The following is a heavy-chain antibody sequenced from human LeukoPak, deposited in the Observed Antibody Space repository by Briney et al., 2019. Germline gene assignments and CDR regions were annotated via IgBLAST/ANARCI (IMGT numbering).Heavy chain of an antibody. CDR3: ARALTTLTYEGY. D-gene: IGHD1-1*01. CDR1: GGSISSGGYY. V-gene: IGHV3-21*01. J-gene: IGHJ4*02. Sequence: ETLSLTCTVSGGSISSGGYYWSWIRQAPGKGLEWVSSISGSNSYIFYADSVKGRFTVSRDNAKDSLYLQMNSLRAEDTAVYYCARALTTLTYEGYWGQGTLVTVSS. CDR2: ISGSNSYI.